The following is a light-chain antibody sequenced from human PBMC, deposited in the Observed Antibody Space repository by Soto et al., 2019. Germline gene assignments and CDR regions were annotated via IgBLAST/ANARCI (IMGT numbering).Light chain of an antibody. J-gene: IGKJ3*01. V-gene: IGKV3-15*01. CDR1: QSVGRD. CDR3: QQYNTWPPT. Sequence: EIVMTQSPATLSVSPGEGATLSCRASQSVGRDLAWYQQKPGQAPRLLIYGASTRATGIPARFTGSGSGTEFTLAINSLQSEGFAVYWCQQYNTWPPTFGPGTTVDLK. CDR2: GAS.